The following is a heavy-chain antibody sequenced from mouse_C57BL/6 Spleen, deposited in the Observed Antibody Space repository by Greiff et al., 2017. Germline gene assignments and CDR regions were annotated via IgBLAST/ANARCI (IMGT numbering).Heavy chain of an antibody. CDR1: GFTFSDYG. V-gene: IGHV5-17*01. CDR2: ISSGSSTI. CDR3: ARSYDGYYVRY. D-gene: IGHD2-3*01. Sequence: EVKLMESGGGLVKPGGSLKLSCAASGFTFSDYGMHWVRPAPEKGLEWVAYISSGSSTIYYADTVKGRFTISRDNAKNTLFLQMTSLRSEDTAMYYCARSYDGYYVRYWGQGTTLTVSS. J-gene: IGHJ2*01.